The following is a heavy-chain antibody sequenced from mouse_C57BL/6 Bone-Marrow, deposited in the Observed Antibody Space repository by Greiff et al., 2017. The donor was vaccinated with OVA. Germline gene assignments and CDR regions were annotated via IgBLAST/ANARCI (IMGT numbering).Heavy chain of an antibody. CDR3: VRQTSTMAHYFDY. CDR1: GFSFNTYA. V-gene: IGHV10-1*01. Sequence: EVMLVESGGGLVQPKGSLKLSCAASGFSFNTYAMNWVRQAPGKGLEWVARIRSKSNNYATYYADSVKDRFTISRDDAESMLYLQMNNLKTEDTAMYYCVRQTSTMAHYFDYWGQGTTLTVSS. CDR2: IRSKSNNYAT. D-gene: IGHD1-1*02. J-gene: IGHJ2*01.